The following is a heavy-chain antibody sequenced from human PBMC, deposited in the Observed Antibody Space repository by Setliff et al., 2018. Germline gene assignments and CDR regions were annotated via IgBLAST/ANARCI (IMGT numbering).Heavy chain of an antibody. J-gene: IGHJ3*01. D-gene: IGHD3-22*01. CDR1: GYTFTSHY. V-gene: IGHV1-46*01. CDR3: ARDVFPYHYEGAFDL. Sequence: ASVKVSCKASGYTFTSHYMHWVRQAPGLGLEWMGTINPSSGRTSYAQKFQGRVTMTRDTSTSTVYMDISSLRSEDTAVYYCARDVFPYHYEGAFDLWGQGTMVTVSS. CDR2: INPSSGRT.